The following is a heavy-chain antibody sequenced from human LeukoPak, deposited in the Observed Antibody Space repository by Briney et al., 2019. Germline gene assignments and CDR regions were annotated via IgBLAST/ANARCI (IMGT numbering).Heavy chain of an antibody. Sequence: GGSLRLSCAASGFTFSSYAMSWVRQAPGKGLEWVSAISGSGGSTYYADSVKGRFTISRDNSKNTLYLQMNSLRAEDTAVYFCAKGWEFRVVIPAAVSWGQGTLVTVSS. V-gene: IGHV3-23*01. J-gene: IGHJ5*02. CDR3: AKGWEFRVVIPAAVS. D-gene: IGHD3-3*01. CDR1: GFTFSSYA. CDR2: ISGSGGST.